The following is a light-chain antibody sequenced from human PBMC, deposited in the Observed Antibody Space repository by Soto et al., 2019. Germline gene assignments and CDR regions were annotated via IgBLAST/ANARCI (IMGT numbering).Light chain of an antibody. CDR3: QQLAAT. V-gene: IGKV1-39*01. J-gene: IGKJ4*01. Sequence: DIQMTQSPSSLSASIGDRVTITCRASQSISTYLNWYQQKPGKAPKLLISAASTLLSGVTSRFTGSGSGTEFTLTISSLQPEDFATYYCQQLAATFGGGTKVEIK. CDR1: QSISTY. CDR2: AAS.